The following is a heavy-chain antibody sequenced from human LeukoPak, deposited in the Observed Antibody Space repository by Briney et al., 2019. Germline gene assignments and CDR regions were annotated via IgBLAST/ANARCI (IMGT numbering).Heavy chain of an antibody. D-gene: IGHD1-1*01. CDR1: GFTLSSYG. J-gene: IGHJ6*03. Sequence: GGSLRLSCAASGFTLSSYGMHWVRHAPGKGLEWVAVISYDGSNKYYADSVKGRFTISRDNSKNTLYLQMNSLRAEDTAVYYCAKAYWNYYYYYYMDVWGKGTTVTVSS. CDR3: AKAYWNYYYYYYMDV. V-gene: IGHV3-30*18. CDR2: ISYDGSNK.